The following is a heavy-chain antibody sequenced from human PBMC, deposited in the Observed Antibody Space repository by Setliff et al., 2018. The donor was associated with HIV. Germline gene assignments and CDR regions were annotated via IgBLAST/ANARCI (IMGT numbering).Heavy chain of an antibody. V-gene: IGHV1-2*02. CDR2: INPNSGAT. CDR3: ARVRLGYNDLTPPRYTHALGY. CDR1: GYIFTVYP. D-gene: IGHD6-25*01. Sequence: ASVKVSCKASGYIFTVYPLHWVRQAPGQGLEWMGWINPNSGATKYAQKFEGRVTMTRDTSDSTAHMELNRLRSDDTAVYYCARVRLGYNDLTPPRYTHALGYWGQGTRVTVSS. J-gene: IGHJ4*02.